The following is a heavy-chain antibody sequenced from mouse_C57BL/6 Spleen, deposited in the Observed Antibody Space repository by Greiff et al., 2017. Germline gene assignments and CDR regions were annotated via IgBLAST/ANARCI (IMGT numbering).Heavy chain of an antibody. J-gene: IGHJ1*03. D-gene: IGHD2-4*01. CDR2: TSSGGSYT. Sequence: EVQLQQSRGDFVKPRGSLKLSCAPSGFTFSSYGMSLVRQTLDKKLVSVATTSSGGSYTYYPGSVNGRFTIARDNAKNTLYLQMSSLKSEDTAMYYCARYDYDGFRYFDVWGTGTTVTVSS. CDR1: GFTFSSYG. V-gene: IGHV5-6*01. CDR3: ARYDYDGFRYFDV.